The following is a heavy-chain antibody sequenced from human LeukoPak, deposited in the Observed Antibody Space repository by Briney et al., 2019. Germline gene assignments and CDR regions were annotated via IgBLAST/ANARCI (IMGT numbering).Heavy chain of an antibody. Sequence: PGGSLRLSCAASGFPSSNYLMRGVPHAPGQGLGWVANIKPAGGATYCGDSVKGRFTISRDNPKNSLYLQMDGLRAEDTAVYYCARDEPVVGAPHYRFDYWGQGTLVTVSS. CDR2: IKPAGGAT. J-gene: IGHJ4*02. CDR3: ARDEPVVGAPHYRFDY. D-gene: IGHD1-26*01. CDR1: GFPSSNYL. V-gene: IGHV3-7*04.